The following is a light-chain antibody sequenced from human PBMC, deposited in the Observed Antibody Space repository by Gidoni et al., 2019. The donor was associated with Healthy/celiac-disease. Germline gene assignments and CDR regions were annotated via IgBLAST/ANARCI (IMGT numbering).Light chain of an antibody. CDR3: QQYGSSSLT. V-gene: IGKV3-20*01. J-gene: IGKJ4*01. CDR1: QSVSSSY. Sequence: EIALTQSPGTLSLSPGERATLSCSASQSVSSSYLAWYQQKPGQAPRLLIYGASSRATGIPDRFSGSGSGTDFTLTISRLEPEDFAVYYCQQYGSSSLTFGGXTKVEIK. CDR2: GAS.